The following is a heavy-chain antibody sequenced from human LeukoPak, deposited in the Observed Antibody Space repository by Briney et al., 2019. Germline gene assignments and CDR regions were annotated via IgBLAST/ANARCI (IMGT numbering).Heavy chain of an antibody. Sequence: ASVKVSCTASGYTFTSYGISWVRQAPGQGLEWMGWISAYNGNTNYAQKLQGRVTMTTDTSTSTAYMELRSLRSDDTAVYYCARDYLVVVPAAIVYWGQGTLVTVSS. CDR2: ISAYNGNT. CDR3: ARDYLVVVPAAIVY. D-gene: IGHD2-2*01. CDR1: GYTFTSYG. V-gene: IGHV1-18*01. J-gene: IGHJ4*02.